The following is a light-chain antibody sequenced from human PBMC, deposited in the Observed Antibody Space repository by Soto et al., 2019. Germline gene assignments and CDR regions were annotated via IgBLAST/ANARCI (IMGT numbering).Light chain of an antibody. J-gene: IGKJ3*01. CDR2: DAS. V-gene: IGKV1-33*01. CDR3: QRYDNLPSA. Sequence: DIQMTQSPSSLSASVGDRVTITCQASQDISKYLNWYQQKPGKAPEALIYDASNLEKGVPSKFSGSGSGTHFTFTITNLQPEDIATYFCQRYDNLPSAFGPGTRVDI. CDR1: QDISKY.